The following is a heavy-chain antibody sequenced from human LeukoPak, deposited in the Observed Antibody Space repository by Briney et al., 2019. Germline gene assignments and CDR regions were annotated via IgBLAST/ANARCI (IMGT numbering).Heavy chain of an antibody. Sequence: ASVKVSCKASGYTFTGYYMHWVRQAPGQGLEWMGWINPNSGGTNYAQKFQGRVTMTRDTSISTAYMELSRLRSDDTAVYYCARGLTVDASGWFAVRGQGTLVTVSS. CDR1: GYTFTGYY. J-gene: IGHJ4*02. CDR3: ARGLTVDASGWFAV. D-gene: IGHD6-19*01. CDR2: INPNSGGT. V-gene: IGHV1-2*02.